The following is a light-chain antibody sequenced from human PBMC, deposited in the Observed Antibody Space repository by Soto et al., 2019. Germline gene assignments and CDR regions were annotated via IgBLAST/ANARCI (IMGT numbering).Light chain of an antibody. CDR1: QSVSNNY. CDR2: YAS. Sequence: EIVLTQSPCTLSLSAGERATLSFRASQSVSNNYVAWYQQKPGQPPRLLIHYASNSATGIPARFSGSGSGTDFTLTISSLEPEDFAVYYWQQCAHCPFTFGQGTKVDIK. V-gene: IGKV3-20*01. CDR3: QQCAHCPFT. J-gene: IGKJ1*01.